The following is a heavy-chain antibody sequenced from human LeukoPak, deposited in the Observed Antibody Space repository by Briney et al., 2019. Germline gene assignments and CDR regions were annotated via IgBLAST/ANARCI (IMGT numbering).Heavy chain of an antibody. J-gene: IGHJ6*02. CDR3: ARDAVDTANAV. CDR1: GFTFSSYS. CDR2: ISHSSGYI. V-gene: IGHV3-21*01. D-gene: IGHD5-18*01. Sequence: PGGSLRLSCAAFGFTFSSYSMNWVRQAPGKGLEWVSSISHSSGYIYYADSVKGRFTISRDNAKNTLYLQMNSLRAEDTAVYYCARDAVDTANAVWGQGTTVTVSS.